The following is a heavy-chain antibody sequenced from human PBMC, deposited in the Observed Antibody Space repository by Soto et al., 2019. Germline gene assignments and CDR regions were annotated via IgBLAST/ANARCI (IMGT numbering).Heavy chain of an antibody. CDR2: ISSSSSYI. J-gene: IGHJ4*02. V-gene: IGHV3-21*01. Sequence: GSLRLSCAASGFTFSSYSMNWVRQAPGKGLEWVSSISSSSSYIYYADSVKGRFTISRDNAKNSLYLQMNSLRAEDTAVYYCARGIVVVAAAVYFDYWGQGTLVTVSS. CDR3: ARGIVVVAAAVYFDY. CDR1: GFTFSSYS. D-gene: IGHD2-15*01.